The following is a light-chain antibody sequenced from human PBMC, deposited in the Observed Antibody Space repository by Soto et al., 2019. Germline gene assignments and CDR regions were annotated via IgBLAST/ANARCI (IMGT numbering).Light chain of an antibody. V-gene: IGKV3D-20*02. CDR3: QQRSNCPPEIT. CDR1: QSVSSSY. CDR2: GAS. Sequence: EIVLTQSRGTLSLSPGERATLACRARQSVSSSYLAWYQQKPGQAPRLLIYGASSRATGIPDRFSLSGSGTDFALTITSLDPEDFAFYYCQQRSNCPPEITFGQGTRLEIK. J-gene: IGKJ5*01.